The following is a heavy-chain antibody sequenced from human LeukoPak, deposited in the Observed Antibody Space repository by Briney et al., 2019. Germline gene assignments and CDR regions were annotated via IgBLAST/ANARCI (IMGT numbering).Heavy chain of an antibody. J-gene: IGHJ3*02. Sequence: PGGSLRLSCAASGFTFSSYGMHWVRQAPGKGLEWVAFIRYDGSYKFYAESVKGRFTVSRDNSKNTLYLQMNSLRAEDTAVYYRARQVRGAFDIWGQGTMVTVSS. CDR2: IRYDGSYK. CDR3: ARQVRGAFDI. CDR1: GFTFSSYG. D-gene: IGHD4-11*01. V-gene: IGHV3-30*02.